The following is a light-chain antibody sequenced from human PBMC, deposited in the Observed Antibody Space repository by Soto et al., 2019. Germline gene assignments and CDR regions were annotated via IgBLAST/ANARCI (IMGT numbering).Light chain of an antibody. CDR3: EQSYSSPPM. CDR1: QSVSNY. Sequence: DIQMTQSPSSLSASVRDRVTITCRASQSVSNYLNWYQHKAGKAPKLLISAAYILQSGVPSRFSGSGSGTDFTLSISSLQPEDFAIYYCEQSYSSPPMFGQGTNVEIK. V-gene: IGKV1-39*01. J-gene: IGKJ1*01. CDR2: AAY.